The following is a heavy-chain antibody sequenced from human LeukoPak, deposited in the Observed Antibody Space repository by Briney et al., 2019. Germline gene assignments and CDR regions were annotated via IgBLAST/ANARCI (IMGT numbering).Heavy chain of an antibody. CDR1: GGSFSGYY. V-gene: IGHV4-34*01. D-gene: IGHD3-22*01. J-gene: IGHJ4*02. CDR2: INHSGST. Sequence: PSETLSLTCAVYGGSFSGYYWSWIRQPPGKGLEGIGEINHSGSTNYNPSLKSRVTISVDTSKNQFSLKLSSVTAADTAVYYCARGGYYDSSGPFDYWGQGTLITVSS. CDR3: ARGGYYDSSGPFDY.